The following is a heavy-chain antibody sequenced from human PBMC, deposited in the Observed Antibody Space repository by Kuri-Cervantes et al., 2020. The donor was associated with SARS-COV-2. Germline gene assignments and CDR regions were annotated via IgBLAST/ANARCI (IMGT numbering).Heavy chain of an antibody. CDR1: GGTFSTYA. CDR2: IIPLFGTP. J-gene: IGHJ6*02. D-gene: IGHD1-26*01. CDR3: ARWEEADYYGMDV. Sequence: SVKVSCKASGGTFSTYAINWVRQAPGQGLEWVGGIIPLFGTPNYAQKFQGRVTITADKSTSTAYMELSSLRSEDTAVYYCARWEEADYYGMDVWGQGTTVTVSS. V-gene: IGHV1-69*06.